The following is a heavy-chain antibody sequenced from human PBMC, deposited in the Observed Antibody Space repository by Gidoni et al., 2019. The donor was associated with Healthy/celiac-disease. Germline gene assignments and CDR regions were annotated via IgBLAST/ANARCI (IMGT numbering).Heavy chain of an antibody. D-gene: IGHD2-21*02. CDR2: ISGSGGST. Sequence: VQLVESGGGLVQPGASLRLPCAASAFTFSRYAMSWVRQAPGKGLEWVSAISGSGGSTYYADSVKGRFTISRDNSKNTLYLQMNSLRAEDTAVYYCATPRVVVTAAYDYWGQGTLVTVSS. CDR1: AFTFSRYA. V-gene: IGHV3-23*04. J-gene: IGHJ4*02. CDR3: ATPRVVVTAAYDY.